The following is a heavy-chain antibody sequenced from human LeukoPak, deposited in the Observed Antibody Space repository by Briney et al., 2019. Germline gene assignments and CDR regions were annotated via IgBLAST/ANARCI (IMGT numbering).Heavy chain of an antibody. CDR1: GFSFSNAW. Sequence: PGGSLRLSCAASGFSFSNAWMTWVRQAPGKGLEWVGRIKSKTDGGTTDYAAPVKGRFTISRDDSKNTLYLQMNSLKTEGSAVYFCTTGATNYYDSGVYYRPPFIDYWGQGTLVTVSS. CDR2: IKSKTDGGTT. D-gene: IGHD3-22*01. CDR3: TTGATNYYDSGVYYRPPFIDY. V-gene: IGHV3-15*01. J-gene: IGHJ4*02.